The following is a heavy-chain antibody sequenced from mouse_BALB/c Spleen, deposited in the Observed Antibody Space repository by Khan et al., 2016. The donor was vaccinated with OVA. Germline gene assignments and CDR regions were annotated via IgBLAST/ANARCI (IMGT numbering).Heavy chain of an antibody. Sequence: QVQLQQSGAELARPGASVKLSCKASGYTFTDYYINWMKQRTGQGLEWIGEISPGSGDIYYNKKFKGKATLTADKSSSTAYMQLSSLTSEASAVYFCARRNYFGYTFAYWGQGTLVTVSA. J-gene: IGHJ3*01. CDR1: GYTFTDYY. CDR2: ISPGSGDI. V-gene: IGHV1-77*01. D-gene: IGHD1-2*01. CDR3: ARRNYFGYTFAY.